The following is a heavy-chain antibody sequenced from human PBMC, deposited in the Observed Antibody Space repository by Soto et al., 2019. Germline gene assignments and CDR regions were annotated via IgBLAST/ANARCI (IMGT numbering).Heavy chain of an antibody. CDR3: ARDLGYYDFTGEKNWFDP. J-gene: IGHJ5*02. V-gene: IGHV4-59*01. Sequence: SETLSLTCTVSGGSISSYYWSWIRQPPGKGLEWIGYIYYSGSTNYNPSLKSRVTISVDTSKNQFSLKLSSVTAADTAVYYCARDLGYYDFTGEKNWFDPWGQGTLVTVSS. CDR1: GGSISSYY. CDR2: IYYSGST. D-gene: IGHD3-3*01.